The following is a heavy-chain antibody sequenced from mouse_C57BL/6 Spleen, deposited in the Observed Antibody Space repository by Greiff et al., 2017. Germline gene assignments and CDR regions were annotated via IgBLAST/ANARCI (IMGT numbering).Heavy chain of an antibody. CDR3: ARVAYYYAMDY. Sequence: ESGPGLVKPSQSLSLTCSVTGYSITSGYYWNWIRQFPGNKLEWMGYISYDGSNNYNTSLKNRISITRDTSKNQSFMKLNSVTTEDTATYYGARVAYYYAMDYWNQGTSVTVSS. J-gene: IGHJ4*01. CDR2: ISYDGSN. D-gene: IGHD1-1*01. V-gene: IGHV3-6*01. CDR1: GYSITSGYY.